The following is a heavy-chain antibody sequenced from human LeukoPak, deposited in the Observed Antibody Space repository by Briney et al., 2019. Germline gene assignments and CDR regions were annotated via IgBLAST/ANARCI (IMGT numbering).Heavy chain of an antibody. CDR2: IHHSGNT. V-gene: IGHV4-38-2*01. CDR3: ARTVYMGGRGGFYFDH. CDR1: GYSISSGYY. Sequence: SETLSLTCAVSGYSISSGYYWGWIRQPPGKGLEWIGSIHHSGNTYYNASLKSRVTISADTSKNQLSLKLSSVTAADTAVYYCARTVYMGGRGGFYFDHWGQGTLVTVSS. D-gene: IGHD3-16*01. J-gene: IGHJ4*02.